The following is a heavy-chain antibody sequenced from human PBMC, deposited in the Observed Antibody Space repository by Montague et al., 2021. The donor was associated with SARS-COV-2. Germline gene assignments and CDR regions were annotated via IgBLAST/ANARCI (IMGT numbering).Heavy chain of an antibody. CDR1: GGSIPSSSWN. CDR3: ARPASGIGNAFDV. V-gene: IGHV4-39*02. Sequence: SETLSLTCTVSGGSIPSSSWNWSRLRQSQGKGLDWIGYFNNSGSTYYTPSLKSRVTISVATSKDHFSLNLNSVTVADTAIYFCARPASGIGNAFDVWGQGTMVNVSS. D-gene: IGHD3-10*01. CDR2: FNNSGST. J-gene: IGHJ3*01.